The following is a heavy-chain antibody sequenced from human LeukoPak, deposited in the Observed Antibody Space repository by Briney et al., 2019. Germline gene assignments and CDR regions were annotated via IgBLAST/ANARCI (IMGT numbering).Heavy chain of an antibody. CDR1: NYTFTSYG. CDR2: ISAYNGNT. CDR3: ARAVHSSGYSGGFDY. V-gene: IGHV1-18*01. D-gene: IGHD3-22*01. J-gene: IGHJ4*02. Sequence: GASVKVSCKASNYTFTSYGISWVRQAPGQGLEWMGWISAYNGNTNYAQKLRGRVTMTADTSTSTAYMELRSLRSDDTAVYYCARAVHSSGYSGGFDYWGQGTLVTVSS.